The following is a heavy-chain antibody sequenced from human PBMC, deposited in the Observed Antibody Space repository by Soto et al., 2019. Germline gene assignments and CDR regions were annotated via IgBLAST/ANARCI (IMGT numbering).Heavy chain of an antibody. CDR2: ISGSGGST. CDR3: AKVPESSSCWRYYYMDV. D-gene: IGHD2-2*01. V-gene: IGHV3-23*01. Sequence: EVQLLESGGGLVQPGGSLRLSCAASGFTFSSYAMSWVRQAPGKGLEWVSAISGSGGSTYYADSVKGRFTISRDNSKNPLYLQMNSLRAEDTAVYHCAKVPESSSCWRYYYMDVWGKGTTVTVSS. CDR1: GFTFSSYA. J-gene: IGHJ6*03.